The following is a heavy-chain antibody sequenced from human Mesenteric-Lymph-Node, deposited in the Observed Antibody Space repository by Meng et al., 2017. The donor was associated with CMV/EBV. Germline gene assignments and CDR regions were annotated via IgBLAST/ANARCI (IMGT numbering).Heavy chain of an antibody. CDR3: ARGPIFRLEEPIAVLGMDV. V-gene: IGHV4-61*01. D-gene: IGHD6-19*01. CDR2: IYYTGST. CDR1: GGSVSSGSYY. Sequence: SETLSLTCTVSGGSVSSGSYYWSWIRQPPGKGLEWIGYIYYTGSTNYNPSLKSRVSISVDTSKNQFSLKLTSVTAADTAVYYCARGPIFRLEEPIAVLGMDVWGQGTTVTVSS. J-gene: IGHJ6*02.